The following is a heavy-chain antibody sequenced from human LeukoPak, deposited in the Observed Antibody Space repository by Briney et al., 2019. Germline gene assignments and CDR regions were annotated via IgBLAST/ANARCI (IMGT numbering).Heavy chain of an antibody. CDR1: GYTLTELS. Sequence: ASVKVSCKVSGYTLTELSMRWVRQAPGKGLEWMGGFDPEDGETIYAQKFQGRVTMTEDTSTDTAYMELSSLRSEDTAVYYCATRIAARPRGVFDYWGQGTLVTVSS. CDR3: ATRIAARPRGVFDY. V-gene: IGHV1-24*01. CDR2: FDPEDGET. J-gene: IGHJ4*02. D-gene: IGHD6-6*01.